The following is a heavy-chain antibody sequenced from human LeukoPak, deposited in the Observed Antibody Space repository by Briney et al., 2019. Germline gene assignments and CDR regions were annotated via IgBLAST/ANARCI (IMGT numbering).Heavy chain of an antibody. CDR2: INHSGST. CDR3: ARAHIVGAYNFDY. D-gene: IGHD1-26*01. V-gene: IGHV4-34*01. Sequence: SETLSLTCAVYGGSFSGYYWSWTRQPPGNGLEWIGEINHSGSTNYNPSLKSRVSISVDTSKNQFSLKLSSVTAADTAVYYCARAHIVGAYNFDYWGQGTLVTVSS. J-gene: IGHJ4*02. CDR1: GGSFSGYY.